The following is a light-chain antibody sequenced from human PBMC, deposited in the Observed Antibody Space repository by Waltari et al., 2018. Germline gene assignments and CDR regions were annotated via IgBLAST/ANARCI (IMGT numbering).Light chain of an antibody. V-gene: IGLV2-8*01. CDR2: ELS. J-gene: IGLJ1*01. Sequence: QSALTQPPSASGSPGQSVTISCTGTSSDLGLNNYVSWYQQHPGKAPKPIIYELSNRPAGVPDRFPGSKSGNTAALTVSGLQPEDEADYYCTSNAGTTGVFGSGTKVTVL. CDR1: SSDLGLNNY. CDR3: TSNAGTTGV.